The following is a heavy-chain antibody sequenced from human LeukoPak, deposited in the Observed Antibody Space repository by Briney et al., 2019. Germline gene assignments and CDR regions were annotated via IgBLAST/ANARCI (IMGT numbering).Heavy chain of an antibody. Sequence: GGSLRLSCAASGFTFSSYSMNWVRQAPGKGLEWVSYISSGSSTIYYADSVKGRFTISRDNAKNSLYLQMNSLRAEDTAVYYCAGESGYSYGSVDYWGQGTLVTVST. CDR3: AGESGYSYGSVDY. D-gene: IGHD5-18*01. V-gene: IGHV3-48*04. CDR2: ISSGSSTI. J-gene: IGHJ4*02. CDR1: GFTFSSYS.